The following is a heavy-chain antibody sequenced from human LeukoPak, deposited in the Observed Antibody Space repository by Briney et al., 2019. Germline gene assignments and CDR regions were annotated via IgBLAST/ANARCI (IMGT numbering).Heavy chain of an antibody. CDR2: IHYSGDI. Sequence: PSETLSLTCTVSGASISTSYWYWIRQPPGKGLEWIGYIHYSGDINYNPSLKSRVTISAYTSKNQLSLKLSSVTAADTAVYYCASVGFSGVSCCPDYWGQGTLVTVSS. CDR3: ASVGFSGVSCCPDY. CDR1: GASISTSY. V-gene: IGHV4-59*01. J-gene: IGHJ4*02. D-gene: IGHD2-15*01.